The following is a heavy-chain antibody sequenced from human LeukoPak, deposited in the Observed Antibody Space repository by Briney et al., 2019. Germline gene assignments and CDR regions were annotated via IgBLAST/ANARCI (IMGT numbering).Heavy chain of an antibody. CDR3: ASAYGDYRYYFDY. J-gene: IGHJ4*02. CDR1: GFTFSSDS. CDR2: ISSSSSYI. V-gene: IGHV3-21*01. Sequence: PGGSLRLSCAASGFTFSSDSMNWVRQAPGKGLEWVSSISSSSSYIYYADSVKGRFTISRDNAKNSLYLQMNSLRAEDTAVYYCASAYGDYRYYFDYWGQGTLVTVSS. D-gene: IGHD4-17*01.